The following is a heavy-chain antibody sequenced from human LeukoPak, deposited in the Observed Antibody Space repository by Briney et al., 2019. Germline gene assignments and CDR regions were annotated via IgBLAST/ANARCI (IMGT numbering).Heavy chain of an antibody. D-gene: IGHD2-15*01. J-gene: IGHJ6*02. CDR2: ISAYNGNT. Sequence: SAVKVSCKASGYTFTSYGISWVRQAAGQGLEWMGWISAYNGNTNYAQKLQGRVTITTDTSTSTAYMELRSLRSDDTAVYYFARAWDCSGGSYSSWIEDSYYYGMDVWGQGTTVTVSS. CDR3: ARAWDCSGGSYSSWIEDSYYYGMDV. CDR1: GYTFTSYG. V-gene: IGHV1-18*01.